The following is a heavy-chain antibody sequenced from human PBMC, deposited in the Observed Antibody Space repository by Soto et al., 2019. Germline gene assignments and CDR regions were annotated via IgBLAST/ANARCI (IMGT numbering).Heavy chain of an antibody. D-gene: IGHD4-17*01. V-gene: IGHV4-59*01. CDR2: IYYSGST. CDR1: GGSISSYY. J-gene: IGHJ5*02. CDR3: AREGVTTSEDNWFDP. Sequence: SETLSLTCTVSGGSISSYYWSWIRQPPGKGLEWIGYIYYSGSTNYNPSLKSRVTISVDTSKNQFSLKLSSVTAADTAVYYCAREGVTTSEDNWFDPWGQGTPVTVSS.